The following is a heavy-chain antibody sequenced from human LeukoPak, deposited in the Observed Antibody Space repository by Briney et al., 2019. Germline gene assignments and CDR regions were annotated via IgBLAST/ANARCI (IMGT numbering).Heavy chain of an antibody. CDR1: GHSISSGDYY. D-gene: IGHD3-22*01. CDR3: PSQNYDSRGYLTYLFDY. V-gene: IGHV4-30-4*01. Sequence: MPSETLSLTCTVSGHSISSGDYYWDWVRQTPGQGPEWIGYIYYTGSAYYNPSLKSRVTMSVDTSRNQFSLTLTSVTAADTAVYSCPSQNYDSRGYLTYLFDYWAGGALVTVS. CDR2: IYYTGSA. J-gene: IGHJ4*02.